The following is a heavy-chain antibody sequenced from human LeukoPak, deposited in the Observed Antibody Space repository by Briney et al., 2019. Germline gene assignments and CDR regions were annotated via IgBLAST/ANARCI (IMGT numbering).Heavy chain of an antibody. Sequence: PGGSLRLSCAASGFTFSSYEMNWVRQAPGKGLEWVSYISSSGSTIYYADSVKGRFTISRDNAKNSLYLQMNSLRAEDTAVYYRARKYYYYYGMDVWGQGTTVTVSS. J-gene: IGHJ6*02. CDR3: ARKYYYYYGMDV. V-gene: IGHV3-48*03. CDR2: ISSSGSTI. CDR1: GFTFSSYE.